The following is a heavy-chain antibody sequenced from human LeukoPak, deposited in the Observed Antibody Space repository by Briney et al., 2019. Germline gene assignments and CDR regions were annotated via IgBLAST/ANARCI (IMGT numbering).Heavy chain of an antibody. CDR1: GGSFSGYY. CDR2: INHSGST. V-gene: IGHV4-34*01. CDR3: ASLGRFDY. D-gene: IGHD3-16*01. J-gene: IGHJ4*02. Sequence: SETLSLTCAVYGGSFSGYYWSWIRQPPGKGLEWIGEINHSGSTNYNPSLKSRVTISVDTSKNQFSLKLSSVTAAATAVYYCASLGRFDYWGQGTLVTVSS.